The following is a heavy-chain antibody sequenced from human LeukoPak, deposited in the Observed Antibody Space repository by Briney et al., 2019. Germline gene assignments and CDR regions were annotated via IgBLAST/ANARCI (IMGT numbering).Heavy chain of an antibody. J-gene: IGHJ4*02. V-gene: IGHV4-38-2*01. D-gene: IGHD6-19*01. CDR3: ARDTVTGNKNFDY. CDR2: IYHSGST. Sequence: SETLSLTCAVSGYSMRGGYYWGWIRQPPGKGLEWIGGIYHSGSTYYNPSLESRVTISVDTSRNQFSLKLNSVTAADTAVYHCARDTVTGNKNFDYWGQGTLVTVSS. CDR1: GYSMRGGYY.